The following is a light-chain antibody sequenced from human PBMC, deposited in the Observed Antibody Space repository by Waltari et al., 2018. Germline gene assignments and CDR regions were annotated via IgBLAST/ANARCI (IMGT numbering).Light chain of an antibody. J-gene: IGLJ6*01. CDR2: GVS. CDR3: CSYRTGDIDV. Sequence: QSVPTQPPSVSASPGQSVTISCTGTSSDVGGYNFISWFQHQPGKAPKVLIYGVSLRPSGVADRFSGSKSGNTATLTISGLQPEDEADYYCCSYRTGDIDVFGSGTRLTVL. CDR1: SSDVGGYNF. V-gene: IGLV2-14*03.